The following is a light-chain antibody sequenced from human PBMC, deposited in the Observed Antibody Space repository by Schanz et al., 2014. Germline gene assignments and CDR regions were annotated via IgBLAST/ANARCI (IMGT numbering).Light chain of an antibody. CDR3: QQYGSSPWT. J-gene: IGKJ1*01. Sequence: EIVLTQSPGTLSLSPGERATLSCRASQSVHRNYLAWHQQKPGQAPRLLIYGTSIRATGIPDRFSGSGSGTDFTLTIRSLEPEDFAVYYCQQYGSSPWTFGQGTKVEIK. V-gene: IGKV3-20*01. CDR1: QSVHRNY. CDR2: GTS.